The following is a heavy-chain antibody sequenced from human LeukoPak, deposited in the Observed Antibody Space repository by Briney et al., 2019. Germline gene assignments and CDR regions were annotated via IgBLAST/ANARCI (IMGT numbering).Heavy chain of an antibody. CDR1: GFNFSTYN. J-gene: IGHJ4*02. CDR2: ISTSSRTI. D-gene: IGHD3-3*01. Sequence: GGSLRLSCAVSGFNFSTYNMNWVRQAPGEGLEWVSYISTSSRTIYYADSVKGRFTISRGNAKNSLYLQMNSLRAEDTAVYYCARDGYDFWSDYPTTLDYWGQGTLVTVSS. CDR3: ARDGYDFWSDYPTTLDY. V-gene: IGHV3-48*01.